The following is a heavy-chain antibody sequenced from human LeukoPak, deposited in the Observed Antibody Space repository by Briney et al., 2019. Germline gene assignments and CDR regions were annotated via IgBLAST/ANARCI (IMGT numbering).Heavy chain of an antibody. CDR3: AKVATMTTVTDLDY. CDR1: GFTFSSYA. J-gene: IGHJ4*02. D-gene: IGHD4-17*01. V-gene: IGHV3-23*01. CDR2: ISGSGGGT. Sequence: GGSLRLSCAASGFTFSSYAMSWVRQAPGKGLEWVSAISGSGGGTYYADSVKGRFTISRDNSKNTLYPQMNSLRAEDTAVYYCAKVATMTTVTDLDYWGQGTLVTVSS.